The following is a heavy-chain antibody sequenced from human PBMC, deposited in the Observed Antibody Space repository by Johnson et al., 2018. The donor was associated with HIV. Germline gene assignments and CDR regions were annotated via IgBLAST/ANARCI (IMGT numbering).Heavy chain of an antibody. V-gene: IGHV3-30-3*01. CDR3: AREAYCSCGSCYDAFDI. D-gene: IGHD2-15*01. CDR2: ISYDGTNK. J-gene: IGHJ3*02. CDR1: GFTFSSYA. Sequence: QVQLVESGGGWVKPGGSLRLSCAASGFTFSSYAMHWVRQAPGEGLEWVAVISYDGTNKYYADSVKGRFTIARDNSKNTVYLQMNSLRADDTAVYYCAREAYCSCGSCYDAFDIWGQGTMVTVSS.